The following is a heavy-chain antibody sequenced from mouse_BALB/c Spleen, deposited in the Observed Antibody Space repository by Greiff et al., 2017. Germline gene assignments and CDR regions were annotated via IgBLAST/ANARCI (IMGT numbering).Heavy chain of an antibody. D-gene: IGHD1-2*01. J-gene: IGHJ4*01. CDR1: GFTFSSFG. Sequence: EVQLQESGGGLVQPGGSRKLSCAASGFTFSSFGMHWVRQAPEKGLEWVAYISSGSSTIYYADTVKGRFTISRDNPKNTLFLQMTSLRSEDTAMYYCARFTTATSYAMDYWGQGTSVTVSS. V-gene: IGHV5-17*02. CDR2: ISSGSSTI. CDR3: ARFTTATSYAMDY.